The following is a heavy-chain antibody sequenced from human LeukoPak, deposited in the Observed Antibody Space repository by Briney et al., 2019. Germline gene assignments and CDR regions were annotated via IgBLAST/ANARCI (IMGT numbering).Heavy chain of an antibody. J-gene: IGHJ6*02. CDR2: ISSSGSTI. Sequence: GGSLRLSCAASGFTFSSYEMNWVRQAPGKGLEWVSYISSSGSTIYYADSVKGRFTISRDNAKNSLYLQMNSLRAEDTAVYYCARGIGRSTYSSSWYPPYYYGMDVWGQGTTVTVSS. V-gene: IGHV3-48*03. D-gene: IGHD6-13*01. CDR3: ARGIGRSTYSSSWYPPYYYGMDV. CDR1: GFTFSSYE.